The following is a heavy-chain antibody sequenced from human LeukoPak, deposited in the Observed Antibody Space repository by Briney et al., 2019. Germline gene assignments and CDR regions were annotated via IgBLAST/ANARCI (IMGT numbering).Heavy chain of an antibody. V-gene: IGHV3-74*01. CDR1: GFTFSSYW. J-gene: IGHJ4*02. Sequence: GGSLRLSCAASGFTFSSYWMHWVRQVPGRGLVWVSRINTGGSSTTYADSVKGRFTISRDNAKNTLYLQMNSLRVEDTAVYYCARSNQADDYWGQGTLVTVSS. CDR3: ARSNQADDY. D-gene: IGHD4-11*01. CDR2: INTGGSST.